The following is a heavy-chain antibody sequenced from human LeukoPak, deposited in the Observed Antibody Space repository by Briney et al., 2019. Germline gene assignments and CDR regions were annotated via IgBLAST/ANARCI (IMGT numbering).Heavy chain of an antibody. CDR2: INPSAGST. CDR3: AREGDVDKDYALDI. J-gene: IGHJ3*02. CDR1: GYTFITYY. D-gene: IGHD5-12*01. Sequence: GASVKVSCKASGYTFITYYLHWARQAPGQGPEWMGIINPSAGSTTYAQKFQDRVTMTRDTSTSTVYMELSSLRSEDTAVYYCAREGDVDKDYALDIWGQGTMVTVSS. V-gene: IGHV1-46*01.